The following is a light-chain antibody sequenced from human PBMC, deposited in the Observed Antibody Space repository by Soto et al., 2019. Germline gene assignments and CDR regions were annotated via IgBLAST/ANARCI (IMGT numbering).Light chain of an antibody. CDR1: QSISSY. V-gene: IGKV1-39*01. CDR2: AAS. J-gene: IGKJ4*01. Sequence: DIQMTQSPSSLSASVGDRVTITCRASQSISSYLNWYQQKPGKAPKLLIYAASSLQSGVPSRFSGSGSGTDFTLNISSLQPEDFATYYCQQSYSTPRFGGGTKVEIK. CDR3: QQSYSTPR.